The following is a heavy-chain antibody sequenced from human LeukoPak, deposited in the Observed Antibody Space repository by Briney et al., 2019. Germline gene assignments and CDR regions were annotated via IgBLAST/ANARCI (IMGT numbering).Heavy chain of an antibody. V-gene: IGHV3-21*01. CDR3: ARDPWVGVTTDY. J-gene: IGHJ4*02. CDR1: GFTFSSYT. D-gene: IGHD4-11*01. Sequence: GGSLRLSFAASGFTFSSYTMNWVPQAPGKGLEWDSSISSSSIYIYYADSVKGRFTISRDNAENSLYLQMNSLRAEDTAVYYCARDPWVGVTTDYWGQGTLVTVSS. CDR2: ISSSSIYI.